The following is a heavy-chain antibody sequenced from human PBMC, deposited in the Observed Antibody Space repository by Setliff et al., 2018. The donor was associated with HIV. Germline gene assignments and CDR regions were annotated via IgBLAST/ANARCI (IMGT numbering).Heavy chain of an antibody. CDR3: ASPTTVTGDAFDI. CDR2: IIPIFGTA. V-gene: IGHV1-69*13. J-gene: IGHJ3*02. CDR1: GGTFSSYA. D-gene: IGHD4-17*01. Sequence: SVKVSCKASGGTFSSYAISWVRQAPRQGLEWMGGIIPIFGTANYAQKFQGRVTITADESTSTAYMELSSLRSEDTAVYYCASPTTVTGDAFDIWGQGTMVTVS.